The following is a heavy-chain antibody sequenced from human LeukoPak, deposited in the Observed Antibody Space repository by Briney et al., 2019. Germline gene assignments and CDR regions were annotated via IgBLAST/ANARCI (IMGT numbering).Heavy chain of an antibody. CDR3: ARVDPKAPGDYS. J-gene: IGHJ4*02. D-gene: IGHD2-2*03. CDR2: INSDGSST. Sequence: GGSLRLSCAASGFTFSSYWMHWVRQAPGKGLVWVSRINSDGSSTKYADSVKGRFTISRDNAKNTLYVQMNNLRAEDTAVYYCARVDPKAPGDYSWGRGTLVTVS. V-gene: IGHV3-74*03. CDR1: GFTFSSYW.